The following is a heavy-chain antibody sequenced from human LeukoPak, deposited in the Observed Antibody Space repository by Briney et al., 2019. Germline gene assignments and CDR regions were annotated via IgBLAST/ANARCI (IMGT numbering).Heavy chain of an antibody. CDR1: GGTFSSYA. V-gene: IGHV1-69*13. CDR3: ARDSSGWPHHNYYFDY. J-gene: IGHJ4*02. Sequence: SVKVSCKASGGTFSSYAISWVRQAPGQGLEWMGGIIPIFGTANYAQKFQGRVTITADESTSTAYMELRSLRSEDTAVYYCARDSSGWPHHNYYFDYWGQGTLVTVSS. D-gene: IGHD6-19*01. CDR2: IIPIFGTA.